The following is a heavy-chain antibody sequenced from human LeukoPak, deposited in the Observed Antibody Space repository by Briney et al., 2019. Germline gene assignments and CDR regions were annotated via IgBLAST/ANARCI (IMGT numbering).Heavy chain of an antibody. V-gene: IGHV3-66*01. CDR1: GFTVSSNY. D-gene: IGHD6-13*01. J-gene: IGHJ5*02. Sequence: GGSLRLSCAASGFTVSSNYMSWVRQAPGKGLEWVSVIYSGGSTYYADSVKGRFTISRDNAKNSLYLQMNSLRAEDTAVYYCARDRYSSSWYLSWFDPWGQGTQVTVSS. CDR3: ARDRYSSSWYLSWFDP. CDR2: IYSGGST.